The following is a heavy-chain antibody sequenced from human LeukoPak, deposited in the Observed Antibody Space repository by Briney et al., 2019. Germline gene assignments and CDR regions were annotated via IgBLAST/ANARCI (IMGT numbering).Heavy chain of an antibody. D-gene: IGHD2-15*01. CDR3: ARGRRLLGYCSGGSCPAPYYYGMDV. V-gene: IGHV4-34*01. Sequence: SETLSLTCAVYGGSFSGYYWSWIRQPPGKGLEWIGEINHSGSTNYNPSLKSRVTISVDTSKNQFSLKLSSVTAADTAVYYCARGRRLLGYCSGGSCPAPYYYGMDVWGQGTTVTVSS. CDR1: GGSFSGYY. J-gene: IGHJ6*02. CDR2: INHSGST.